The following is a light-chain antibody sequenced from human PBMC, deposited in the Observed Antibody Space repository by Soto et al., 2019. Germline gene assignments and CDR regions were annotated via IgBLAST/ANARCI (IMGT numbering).Light chain of an antibody. J-gene: IGLJ3*02. CDR3: QSYDSSLSGSWV. Sequence: QSVLTQPPSVSGAPGQRVTISCTGSSSNIGAGYDVHWYQQLPGTVPKLLIYGNSNRPSGVPDRFSGSKSGTSASLAITGLQAEDEADYYCQSYDSSLSGSWVFGGGTKVTVL. V-gene: IGLV1-40*01. CDR1: SSNIGAGYD. CDR2: GNS.